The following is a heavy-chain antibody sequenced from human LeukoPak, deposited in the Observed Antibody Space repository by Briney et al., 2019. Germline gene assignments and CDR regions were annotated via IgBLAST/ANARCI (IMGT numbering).Heavy chain of an antibody. CDR2: IIPILGIA. J-gene: IGHJ4*02. D-gene: IGHD6-13*01. V-gene: IGHV1-69*04. CDR1: GGTFSSYA. CDR3: ATDQGYIAAATLDY. Sequence: ASVKVSCKASGGTFSSYAISWVRQAPGQGLEWMGRIIPILGIANYAQKFQGRVTITADKSTSTAYMELSSLRSEDTAVYYCATDQGYIAAATLDYWGQGTLVTVSS.